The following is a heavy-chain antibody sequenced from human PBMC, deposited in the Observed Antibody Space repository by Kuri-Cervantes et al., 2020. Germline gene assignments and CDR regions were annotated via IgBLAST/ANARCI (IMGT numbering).Heavy chain of an antibody. CDR3: AREGDSSGWYTMDY. D-gene: IGHD6-19*01. V-gene: IGHV3-72*01. CDR1: GFTFSDHY. CDR2: TRNKANSYTT. Sequence: GGSLRLSCAASGFTFSDHYMDWVRQAPGKGLEWVGRTRNKANSYTTEYAASVKGRFTISRDDSKNSLYLQMNSLKTEDTAVYYCAREGDSSGWYTMDYWGQGTLVTVSS. J-gene: IGHJ4*02.